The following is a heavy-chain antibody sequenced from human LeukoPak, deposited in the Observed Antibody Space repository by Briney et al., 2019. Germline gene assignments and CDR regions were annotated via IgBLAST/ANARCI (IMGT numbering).Heavy chain of an antibody. CDR3: ARGGPSSGWYIY. J-gene: IGHJ4*02. CDR2: IYSGGDT. D-gene: IGHD6-19*01. CDR1: GFTVSTNY. V-gene: IGHV3-66*01. Sequence: GGSLRLSCAASGFTVSTNYMSWVRQAPGKGLEWVSVIYSGGDTYYADSMKGRFTISRDNSKNTLYLQMNSLRAEDTAVYYCARGGPSSGWYIYWGQGTLVTVSS.